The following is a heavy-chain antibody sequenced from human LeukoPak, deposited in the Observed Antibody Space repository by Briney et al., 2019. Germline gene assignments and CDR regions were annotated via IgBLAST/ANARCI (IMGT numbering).Heavy chain of an antibody. D-gene: IGHD4-17*01. CDR2: MYHSGSS. Sequence: PSGTLSLTCAASGGSISGTNWWTWFRQPPGKGLEWIGEMYHSGSSNYNPSLKSRVTISVDKSNNQFSLKLSSVTAADTAVYYCARLYGDYGWFDPWGQGTLVTVSS. CDR1: GGSISGTNW. V-gene: IGHV4-4*02. J-gene: IGHJ5*02. CDR3: ARLYGDYGWFDP.